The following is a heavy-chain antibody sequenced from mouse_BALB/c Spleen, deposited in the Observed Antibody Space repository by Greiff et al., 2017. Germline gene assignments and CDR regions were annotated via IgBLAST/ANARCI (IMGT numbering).Heavy chain of an antibody. D-gene: IGHD2-3*01. CDR2: IDPANGNT. Sequence: VQLQQSGAELVKPGASVKLSCTASGFNIKDTYMHWVKQRPEQGLEWIGRIDPANGNTKYDPKFQGKATITADTSSNTAYLQLSSLTSEDTAVYYCASYDGYLAWFAYWGQGTLVTVSA. J-gene: IGHJ3*01. CDR3: ASYDGYLAWFAY. V-gene: IGHV14-3*02. CDR1: GFNIKDTY.